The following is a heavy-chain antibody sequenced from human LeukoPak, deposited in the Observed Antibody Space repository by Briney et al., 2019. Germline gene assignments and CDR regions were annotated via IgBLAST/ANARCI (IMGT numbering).Heavy chain of an antibody. J-gene: IGHJ4*02. Sequence: GGSLRLSCAASGFTFSIYGMHWVRQAPGKGLEWVAVISYDGSNKYYADSVKGRFTISRDNSKNTLYLQMNRLRAEDTAVYYCAKLLSIAVAGTLFDYWGQGTLVTVSS. CDR1: GFTFSIYG. CDR3: AKLLSIAVAGTLFDY. D-gene: IGHD6-19*01. V-gene: IGHV3-30*18. CDR2: ISYDGSNK.